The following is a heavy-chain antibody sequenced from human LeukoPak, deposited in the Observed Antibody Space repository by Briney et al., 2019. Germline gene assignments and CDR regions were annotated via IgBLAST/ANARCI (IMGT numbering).Heavy chain of an antibody. J-gene: IGHJ5*02. CDR2: INPKNGGA. D-gene: IGHD3-16*01. Sequence: GASVKVSCKTSGYTFIGYYMHWVRQAPGQGLKWMGWINPKNGGANYAPRFQGRVTMTRDRSISTVYMELTGLTSDDTAVYYCARASFWESPINWFDPWGQGTLVTVSS. CDR3: ARASFWESPINWFDP. CDR1: GYTFIGYY. V-gene: IGHV1-2*07.